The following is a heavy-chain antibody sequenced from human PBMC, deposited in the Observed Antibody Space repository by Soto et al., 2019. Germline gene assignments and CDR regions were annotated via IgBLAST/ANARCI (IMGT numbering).Heavy chain of an antibody. J-gene: IGHJ4*02. CDR3: ARSLFLASTDTEPIDY. CDR1: RFTFSSYA. D-gene: IGHD3-3*02. V-gene: IGHV3-23*01. Sequence: QAGGSLRLSCAASRFTFSSYAMSWVRQAPGKGLEWVSSISGGGNDAYYADSVKGRFTISRDNSQNTLYLQMSSLRADDTAVYYCARSLFLASTDTEPIDYWGQGALVTVSS. CDR2: ISGGGNDA.